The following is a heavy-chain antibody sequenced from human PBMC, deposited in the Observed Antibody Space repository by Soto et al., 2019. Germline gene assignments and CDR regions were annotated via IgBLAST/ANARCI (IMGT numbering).Heavy chain of an antibody. V-gene: IGHV4-30-2*01. CDR3: ARSPRYFYGLDV. Sequence: SETLSLTCAVSGGSISSGGNSWSWIRQPPGKGLEWIGCIYHSETTYYNPSLKSRVTISVDRSKNQFSLKLTSVTAADAAVYYCARSPRYFYGLDVWGQGTTVTVSS. CDR1: GGSISSGGNS. CDR2: IYHSETT. J-gene: IGHJ6*02.